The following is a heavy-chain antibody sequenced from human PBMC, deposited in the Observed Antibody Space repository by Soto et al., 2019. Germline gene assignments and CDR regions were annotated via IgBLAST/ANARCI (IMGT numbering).Heavy chain of an antibody. Sequence: QVQLQESGPGLVKPSETLSLSCTVSGGSISSYYWSWFRQSPGKRMEWIGYVHHSWGSSYNPSLQSRVAISRDTSKSQFSLKVTSVTATDTAVYYCARQGFGPLHCLVDVWGQGTTVTVSS. CDR1: GGSISSYY. D-gene: IGHD3-10*01. J-gene: IGHJ6*02. V-gene: IGHV4-59*08. CDR3: ARQGFGPLHCLVDV. CDR2: VHHSWGS.